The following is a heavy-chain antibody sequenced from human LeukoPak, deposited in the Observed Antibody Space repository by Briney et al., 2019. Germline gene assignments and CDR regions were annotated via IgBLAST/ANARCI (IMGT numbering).Heavy chain of an antibody. CDR2: IYYSGST. V-gene: IGHV4-31*03. CDR1: GGSISSGGYY. D-gene: IGHD3-10*01. Sequence: KPSETLSLTCTVSGGSISSGGYYWSWIRQLPGKGLEWIGYIYYSGSTYYNPSLKSRVTISVDTSKNQFSLKLSSVTAADTAVYYCARVYYGSGSYHLDDYWGQGTLVTVSS. CDR3: ARVYYGSGSYHLDDY. J-gene: IGHJ4*02.